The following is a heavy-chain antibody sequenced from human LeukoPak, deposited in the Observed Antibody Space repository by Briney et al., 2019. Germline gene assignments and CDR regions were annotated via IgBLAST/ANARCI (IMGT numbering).Heavy chain of an antibody. CDR1: GGSISSYY. J-gene: IGHJ4*02. CDR3: ARGQRAARPYGY. D-gene: IGHD6-6*01. V-gene: IGHV4-59*12. CDR2: IYYSGST. Sequence: SETLSLTCTVSGGSISSYYWSWIRQPPGKGLEWIGYIYYSGSTNYNPSLKSRVTISVHTSKNQFSLKLSSVTAADTAVYYCARGQRAARPYGYWGQGTLVTVSS.